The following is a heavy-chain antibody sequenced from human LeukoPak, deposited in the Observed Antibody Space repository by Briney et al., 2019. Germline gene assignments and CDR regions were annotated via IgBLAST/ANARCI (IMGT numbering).Heavy chain of an antibody. V-gene: IGHV1-2*02. CDR1: GYTFTDYF. CDR2: INPNDGGT. J-gene: IGHJ4*02. CDR3: AGDDYGDLQYFEN. Sequence: ASVKVSCKASGYTFTDYFLHWVRQAPGQGLEWMGWINPNDGGTLHAQKFQGRVTMTRDSSITTAYMELNGLRSDDTAVYYCAGDDYGDLQYFENWGQGTLVTVSS. D-gene: IGHD4-17*01.